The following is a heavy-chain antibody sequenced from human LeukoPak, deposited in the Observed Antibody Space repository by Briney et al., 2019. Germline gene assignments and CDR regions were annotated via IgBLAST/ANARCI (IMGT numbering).Heavy chain of an antibody. D-gene: IGHD3-9*01. CDR2: IYYSGST. J-gene: IGHJ4*02. CDR3: ALRYFDRDY. Sequence: SETLSLTCTVSGGSISSSNYYWVWIRQPPGKGLEWVGSIYYSGSTYYNPSLKSRVTISVDTSKNQFSLELSSVTAADTAVYYCALRYFDRDYWGQGTLVTVSS. V-gene: IGHV4-39*01. CDR1: GGSISSSNYY.